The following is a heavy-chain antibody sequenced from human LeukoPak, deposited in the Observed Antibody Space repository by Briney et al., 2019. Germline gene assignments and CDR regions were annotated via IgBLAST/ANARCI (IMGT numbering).Heavy chain of an antibody. D-gene: IGHD5-18*01. CDR3: ATGRVSDTTLVSWFDT. Sequence: ASVTVSCTASGGTLSTHAVSWVRQAPGQGLEWMGGIILISPTANYAQKFQDRVTITMDQYTTYMQLSSLRSDDTAVYYCATGRVSDTTLVSWFDTWGQGTLVTVSS. V-gene: IGHV1-69*05. J-gene: IGHJ5*02. CDR2: IILISPTA. CDR1: GGTLSTHA.